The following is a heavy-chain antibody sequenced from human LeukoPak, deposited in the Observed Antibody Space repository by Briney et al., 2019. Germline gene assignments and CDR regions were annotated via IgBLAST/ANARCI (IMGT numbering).Heavy chain of an antibody. CDR2: ISGSGGST. J-gene: IGHJ6*03. D-gene: IGHD4-17*01. Sequence: GGSLRLSCAASGFTFSSYAMSWVRQAPGKGLEWVSAISGSGGSTYYADSVKGRFTISRDNSKNTLYLQMNSLRAEDTAVYYCAKAPYGDYAVIYHYYYMDVWGKGTTVTVSS. CDR1: GFTFSSYA. CDR3: AKAPYGDYAVIYHYYYMDV. V-gene: IGHV3-23*01.